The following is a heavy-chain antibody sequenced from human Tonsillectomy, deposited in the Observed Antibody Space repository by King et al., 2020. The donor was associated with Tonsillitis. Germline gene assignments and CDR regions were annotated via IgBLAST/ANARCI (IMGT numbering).Heavy chain of an antibody. V-gene: IGHV4-59*08. CDR2: IYDSGST. D-gene: IGHD5-18*01. J-gene: IGHJ4*02. Sequence: QLQESGPGLVKPSETLSLTCTVSGGSISSYYWSWIRQPPGKGLEWIGYIYDSGSTKYKPSLKSRVTISVDTSKNQFSLRLSFVTAADTALYYCARHSGFSYGPFDFWGQGTLVTVSS. CDR3: ARHSGFSYGPFDF. CDR1: GGSISSYY.